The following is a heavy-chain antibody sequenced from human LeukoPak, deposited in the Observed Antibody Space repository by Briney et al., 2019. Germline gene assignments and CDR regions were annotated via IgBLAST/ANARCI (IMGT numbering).Heavy chain of an antibody. CDR2: IYYSGNT. CDR1: GGSISSSTYY. D-gene: IGHD3-22*01. V-gene: IGHV4-39*01. J-gene: IGHJ4*02. CDR3: ARLKYYYDSSGYSYFDY. Sequence: SETLSLTCTVSGGSISSSTYYWGWIRQPPGEGLKWIGSIYYSGNTYYNPSLKSRVTISVDTSKNQFSLKLSSVAATDTAVYYCARLKYYYDSSGYSYFDYWGQGTLVTVSS.